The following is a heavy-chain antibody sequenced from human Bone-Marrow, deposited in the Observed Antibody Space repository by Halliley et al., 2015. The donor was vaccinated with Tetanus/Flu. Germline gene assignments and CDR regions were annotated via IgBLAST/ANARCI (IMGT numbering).Heavy chain of an antibody. V-gene: IGHV3-21*01. CDR3: ASSWHSGSYFFHY. CDR2: ISRGVPDK. D-gene: IGHD1-26*01. Sequence: GWVSSISRGVPDKYYADSVKGRFTIYRDNAEDSLSLHMSNLRAEDTAVYYCASSWHSGSYFFHYWGQGTLVTVSS. J-gene: IGHJ4*02.